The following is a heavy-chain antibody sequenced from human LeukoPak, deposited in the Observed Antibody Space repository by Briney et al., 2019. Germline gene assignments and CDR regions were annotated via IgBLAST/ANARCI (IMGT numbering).Heavy chain of an antibody. CDR2: INQDGREQ. J-gene: IGHJ4*02. CDR1: GFTFSDYW. CDR3: TGGALDY. V-gene: IGHV3-7*04. Sequence: GGSLRLSCAASGFTFSDYWMSWVRQAPGQGLEWVAKINQDGREQHFVDSVKGRFTISRDNAKNSLFLQMDSLRAEDTAVYHCTGGALDYWGQGALVTVSS.